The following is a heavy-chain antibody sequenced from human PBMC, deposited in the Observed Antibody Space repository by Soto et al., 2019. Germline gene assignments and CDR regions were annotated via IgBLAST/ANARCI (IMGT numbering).Heavy chain of an antibody. V-gene: IGHV4-59*01. CDR2: IYYSGST. D-gene: IGHD3-10*01. CDR1: GGSISSYY. Sequence: SETLSLTCTVSGGSISSYYWSWIRQPPGKGLEWIGYIYYSGSTNYNPSLKSRVTISVDTSKNQFSLKLSSVTAADTAVYYCARTKLWFGEPDWFDPWGQGTPVTVSS. CDR3: ARTKLWFGEPDWFDP. J-gene: IGHJ5*02.